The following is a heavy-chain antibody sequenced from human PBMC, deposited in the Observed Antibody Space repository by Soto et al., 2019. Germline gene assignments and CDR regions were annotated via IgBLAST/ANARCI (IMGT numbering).Heavy chain of an antibody. V-gene: IGHV4-39*01. Sequence: SETLSLACPVSGDSISSSSYYCGWIRQPPGRGLEWIGTINYSGSTYYNPSLKSRVTISVDTSKNKFSLKLSSVTAADTAVYYCARQVAAAAGYGMDVWGQGTTVTVSS. D-gene: IGHD6-13*01. J-gene: IGHJ6*02. CDR1: GDSISSSSYY. CDR2: INYSGST. CDR3: ARQVAAAAGYGMDV.